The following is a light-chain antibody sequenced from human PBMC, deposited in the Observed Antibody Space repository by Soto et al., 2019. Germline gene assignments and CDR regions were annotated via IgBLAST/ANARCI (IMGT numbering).Light chain of an antibody. CDR1: QNINTY. CDR3: QQYGSSSLT. J-gene: IGKJ4*01. V-gene: IGKV1-39*01. CDR2: DAD. Sequence: DIQMTQSPYSLSAAVGDRVTIACRASQNINTYLNWYQQKPGKAPKLLIFDADSLQSGVPSRFSGGGSRTDFTLTITSLQPEDFAVYYCQQYGSSSLTFGGGTKVEIK.